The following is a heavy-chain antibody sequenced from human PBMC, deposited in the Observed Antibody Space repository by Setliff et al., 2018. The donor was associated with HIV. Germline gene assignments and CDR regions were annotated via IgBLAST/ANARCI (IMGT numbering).Heavy chain of an antibody. Sequence: ASVKVSCKASGYTFTSYGVGWVRQAPGQGLEWMGVIDPRGGSTHYSQKLQGRVTMTRDTSTSTVYMELRSLRSEDTAIYYCAREAAMTYRNFDYWGQGTLVTVSS. CDR3: AREAAMTYRNFDY. V-gene: IGHV1-46*03. D-gene: IGHD2-2*01. J-gene: IGHJ4*02. CDR2: IDPRGGST. CDR1: GYTFTSYG.